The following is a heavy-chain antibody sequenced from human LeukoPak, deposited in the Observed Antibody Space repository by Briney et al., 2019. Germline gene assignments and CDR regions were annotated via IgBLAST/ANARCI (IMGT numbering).Heavy chain of an antibody. V-gene: IGHV1-69*05. CDR2: IIPIFGTA. J-gene: IGHJ3*02. CDR3: ARERRATLDAFDI. D-gene: IGHD1-26*01. Sequence: AASVTVSCKASGGTFSSYAISWVRQAPGQGLEWMGGIIPIFGTANYAQKFQGRVTMTRNTSISTAYMELSSLRSEDTAVYYCARERRATLDAFDIWGQGTMVTVSS. CDR1: GGTFSSYA.